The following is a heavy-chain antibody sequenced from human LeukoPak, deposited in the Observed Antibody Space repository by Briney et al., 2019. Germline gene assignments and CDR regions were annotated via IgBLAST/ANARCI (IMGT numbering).Heavy chain of an antibody. Sequence: GGSLRLSCAASGFTFSSYSMNWVRQAPGKGLEWVSPISSSSSYIYYADSVKGRFTISRDNAKNSLYLQMNSLRAEDTAVYYCARVAQYCSGGSCFDYWGQGTLVTVSS. J-gene: IGHJ4*02. CDR2: ISSSSSYI. V-gene: IGHV3-21*01. CDR1: GFTFSSYS. CDR3: ARVAQYCSGGSCFDY. D-gene: IGHD2-15*01.